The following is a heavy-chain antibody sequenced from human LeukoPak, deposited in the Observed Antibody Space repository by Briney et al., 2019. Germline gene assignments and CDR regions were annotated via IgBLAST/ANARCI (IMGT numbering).Heavy chain of an antibody. CDR1: GFTLSSYE. V-gene: IGHV3-48*03. D-gene: IGHD4-17*01. CDR3: ARDRAYGDGGY. J-gene: IGHJ4*02. Sequence: GGSLRLSCAASGFTLSSYEMNWVRQAPGKGLEWVSYISSSGSTIYYADSVKGRFTISRDNAKNSLYLQMNSLRAEDTAVYYCARDRAYGDGGYWGQGTLVTVSS. CDR2: ISSSGSTI.